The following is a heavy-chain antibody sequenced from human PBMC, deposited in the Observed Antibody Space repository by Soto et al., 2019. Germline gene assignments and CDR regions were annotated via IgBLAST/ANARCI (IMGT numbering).Heavy chain of an antibody. Sequence: QVQLVQSGAEVKKPGASVKVSCKASGYTFTSYAMHWVRQAPGQRLEWMGWINAGNGNTKYSQKFQGRVTITRDTSASTAYMELSSLRSEDTAVYYCARDWRQLERPDSWFDPCGQGTLVTVSS. CDR2: INAGNGNT. D-gene: IGHD1-1*01. CDR3: ARDWRQLERPDSWFDP. V-gene: IGHV1-3*01. J-gene: IGHJ5*02. CDR1: GYTFTSYA.